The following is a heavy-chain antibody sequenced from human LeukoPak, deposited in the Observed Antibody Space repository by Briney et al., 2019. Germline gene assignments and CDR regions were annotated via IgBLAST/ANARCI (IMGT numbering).Heavy chain of an antibody. J-gene: IGHJ4*02. Sequence: PGGSLRLSCAASGFTVSSNYMSWVRQAPGKGLEWVSVIYSGGSTYYADSVKGRFTISRDNSKNTLYLQMNSLRAEDTAVYYCARAGSGFYWLLLFDYWGQGTLVTVSS. D-gene: IGHD3-9*01. CDR3: ARAGSGFYWLLLFDY. V-gene: IGHV3-53*01. CDR1: GFTVSSNY. CDR2: IYSGGST.